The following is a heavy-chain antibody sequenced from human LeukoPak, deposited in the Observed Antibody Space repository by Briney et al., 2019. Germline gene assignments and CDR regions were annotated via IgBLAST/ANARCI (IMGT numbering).Heavy chain of an antibody. CDR1: GGSISSSSYY. Sequence: SETLSLTCTVSGGSISSSSYYWGWIRQPPGKGLEWIGSISYSGSTYYNPSLKSRVTISVDTSKNQFSLNLSAVTAADTAIYCCARISGDCYNWYFDLWGRGTLVTVSS. V-gene: IGHV4-39*01. CDR3: ARISGDCYNWYFDL. J-gene: IGHJ2*01. D-gene: IGHD2-21*01. CDR2: ISYSGST.